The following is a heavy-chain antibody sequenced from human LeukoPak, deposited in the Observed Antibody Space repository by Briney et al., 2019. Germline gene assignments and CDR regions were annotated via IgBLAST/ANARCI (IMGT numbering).Heavy chain of an antibody. CDR1: GYTFTSYD. J-gene: IGHJ4*02. CDR2: MNPNSGNT. V-gene: IGHV1-8*01. CDR3: ARPVARLGELSFGLDY. Sequence: ASVKVSCKASGYTFTSYDINWVRQATGQGLEWMGWMNPNSGNTGYAQKFQGRVTMTRNTSISTAYMELSSLRSEDTAVYYCARPVARLGELSFGLDYWGQRTLVTVSS. D-gene: IGHD3-16*02.